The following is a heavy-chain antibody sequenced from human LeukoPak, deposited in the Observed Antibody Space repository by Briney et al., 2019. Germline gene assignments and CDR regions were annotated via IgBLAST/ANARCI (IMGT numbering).Heavy chain of an antibody. D-gene: IGHD6-13*01. CDR3: ARATFSSSGHSY. J-gene: IGHJ4*02. CDR1: GFTFSSYG. Sequence: PGGSLRLSCAASGFTFSSYGMNWVRQAPGKGLEWVSYISNSGATIYYADSVKGRFTISRDNAKSSLFLQMNSLRAEDTGVYYCARATFSSSGHSYWGQGTLVTVSS. CDR2: ISNSGATI. V-gene: IGHV3-48*04.